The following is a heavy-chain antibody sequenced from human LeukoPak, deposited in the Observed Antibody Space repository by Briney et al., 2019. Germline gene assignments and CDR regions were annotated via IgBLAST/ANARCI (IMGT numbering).Heavy chain of an antibody. CDR3: ARDSPDDYYDSSGYYRLDY. V-gene: IGHV3-33*01. J-gene: IGHJ4*02. Sequence: GRSLRLSCAASGFTFCSYGMHWVRQAPGQGLEWVAVIWYDGSNKYYADSVKGRFTISRDNSKNTLYLQMNSLRAEDTAVYYCARDSPDDYYDSSGYYRLDYWGQGTLVTVSS. CDR1: GFTFCSYG. CDR2: IWYDGSNK. D-gene: IGHD3-22*01.